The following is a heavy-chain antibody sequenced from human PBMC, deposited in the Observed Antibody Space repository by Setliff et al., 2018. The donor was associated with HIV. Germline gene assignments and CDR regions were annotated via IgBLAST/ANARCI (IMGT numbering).Heavy chain of an antibody. V-gene: IGHV3-21*04. J-gene: IGHJ4*02. CDR3: AKEAIYVGYVDY. Sequence: GGSLRLSCAASGFTFSTYSMNWVRQAPGKGLEWVSSISSSSSYIYYADSVQGRFTISRDNAKNTLYLQMNSLRAEDTAVYYCAKEAIYVGYVDYWGQGTLVTVSS. CDR1: GFTFSTYS. CDR2: ISSSSSYI. D-gene: IGHD3-16*01.